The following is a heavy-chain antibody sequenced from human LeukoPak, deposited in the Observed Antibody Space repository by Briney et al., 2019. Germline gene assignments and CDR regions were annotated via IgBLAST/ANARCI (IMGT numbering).Heavy chain of an antibody. D-gene: IGHD3-22*01. CDR1: GFTFSDYY. J-gene: IGHJ4*02. CDR2: ISSSGDTI. V-gene: IGHV3-11*01. Sequence: GGSLRLSCAASGFTFSDYYMNWIRQAPGKGLEWVSYISSSGDTIYYADSVKGRFTISRDNAKNSLYLQMNSLRAEDTALYYCATSYYYDSSGFPLGYWGQGTLVTVSS. CDR3: ATSYYYDSSGFPLGY.